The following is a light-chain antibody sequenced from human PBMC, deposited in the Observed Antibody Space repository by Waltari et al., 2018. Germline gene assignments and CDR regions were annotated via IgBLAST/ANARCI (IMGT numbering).Light chain of an antibody. Sequence: EIVLTQSPATLSLSPGERATLSCRASQSVSSYLAWYQQKPGQTPRLLIYDASNRATGVPARFSGSGSGTEFTLTISSLEPEDFAVYFCQQRTNWPRNTFGQGTKLEIK. CDR1: QSVSSY. CDR2: DAS. CDR3: QQRTNWPRNT. V-gene: IGKV3-11*01. J-gene: IGKJ2*01.